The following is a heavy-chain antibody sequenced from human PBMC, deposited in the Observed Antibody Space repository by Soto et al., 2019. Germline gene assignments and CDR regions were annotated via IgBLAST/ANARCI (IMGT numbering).Heavy chain of an antibody. CDR2: ISYDGSNK. CDR3: VPGYCSGGSCLPFDH. D-gene: IGHD2-15*01. Sequence: LRLSCAASGFTFSSYGMHWVRQAPGKGLEWVAVISYDGSNKYYADSVKGRFTISRDNSKNTLYLQMNSLRAEDTAVYYCVPGYCSGGSCLPFDHWGQGTLVTVSS. J-gene: IGHJ4*02. CDR1: GFTFSSYG. V-gene: IGHV3-30*03.